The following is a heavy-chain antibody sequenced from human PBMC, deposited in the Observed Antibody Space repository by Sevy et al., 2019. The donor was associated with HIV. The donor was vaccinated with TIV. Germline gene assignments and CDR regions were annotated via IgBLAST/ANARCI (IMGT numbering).Heavy chain of an antibody. CDR1: GFTFSTYA. CDR2: ISHDERTT. J-gene: IGHJ4*02. D-gene: IGHD1-1*01. V-gene: IGHV3-30*04. CDR3: ARDPGNSGNY. Sequence: GGSLRLSCAASGFTFSTYAMHWLRQAPGKGLEWVAVISHDERTTYYADSVKDRFTISRDNSKNTLYLQMDSLRPEDTTIYYCARDPGNSGNYWGQRTLVTVSS.